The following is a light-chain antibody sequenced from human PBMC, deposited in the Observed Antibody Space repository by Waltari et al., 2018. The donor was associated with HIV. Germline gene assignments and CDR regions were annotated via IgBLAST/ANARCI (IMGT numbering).Light chain of an antibody. CDR1: SSDVGSYKY. J-gene: IGLJ1*01. CDR3: CSYTGTYTRYV. Sequence: QSALTQPRSVSGSPGQSVTISCTGTSSDVGSYKYVSWYQLRPGKPPKLIINDVDKRPSGVPDRFSGSKSGNTASLTISGLQAEDEADYYCCSYTGTYTRYVFGTGAKVTVL. CDR2: DVD. V-gene: IGLV2-11*01.